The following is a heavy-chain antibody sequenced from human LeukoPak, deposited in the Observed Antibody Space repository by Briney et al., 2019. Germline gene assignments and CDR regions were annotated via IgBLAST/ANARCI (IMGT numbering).Heavy chain of an antibody. D-gene: IGHD6-19*01. CDR2: INAGNGNT. CDR1: GYTFTSYA. J-gene: IGHJ4*02. Sequence: GASVKVSCKASGYTFTSYAMHWVRQAPGQRLEWMGWINAGNGNTKYSQKFQGRVTITRDTSASTAYMELSSLRSGDTAVYYCARGPYSSGWSPTYFDYWGQGTLVTVSP. CDR3: ARGPYSSGWSPTYFDY. V-gene: IGHV1-3*01.